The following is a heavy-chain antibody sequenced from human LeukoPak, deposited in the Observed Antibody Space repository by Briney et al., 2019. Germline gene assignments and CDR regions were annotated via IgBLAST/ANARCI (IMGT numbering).Heavy chain of an antibody. Sequence: GGSLRLSCAASGFTFSSYGMSWVRQAPGKGLEWVANIKQDGSEKYYVDSVKGRFTISRDNAKNSLYLQMNSLRAEDTAVYYCARARRGGGVGYYYGMDVWGQGTTVTVSS. D-gene: IGHD2-8*02. J-gene: IGHJ6*02. V-gene: IGHV3-7*01. CDR3: ARARRGGGVGYYYGMDV. CDR2: IKQDGSEK. CDR1: GFTFSSYG.